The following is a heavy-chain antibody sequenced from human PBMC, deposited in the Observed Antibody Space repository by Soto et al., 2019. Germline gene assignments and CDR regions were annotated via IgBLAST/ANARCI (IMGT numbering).Heavy chain of an antibody. CDR1: GFTFSNAW. CDR2: IKSKTDGGTT. V-gene: IGHV3-15*01. CDR3: TTEAYYDFWSGYYLH. J-gene: IGHJ4*02. Sequence: GGSLRLSCAASGFTFSNAWMSWVRQAPGKGLEWVGRIKSKTDGGTTDYAAPVKGRFTISRDDSKNTLYLQMNSLKTEDTAVYYCTTEAYYDFWSGYYLHWGQGTLVTVSS. D-gene: IGHD3-3*01.